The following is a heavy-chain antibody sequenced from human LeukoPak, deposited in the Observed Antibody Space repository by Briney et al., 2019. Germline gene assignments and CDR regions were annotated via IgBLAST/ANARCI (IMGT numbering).Heavy chain of an antibody. CDR2: INYSGST. Sequence: SETLSLTCTVSGGSISSSSYYWGWIRQPPGKGLEWIGSINYSGSTYYNPSLRSRVTISLNTSKNHFSLKLSSVTAADTAVYYCARHGSGGRAFDIWGQGTMVTVSS. V-gene: IGHV4-39*01. CDR3: ARHGSGGRAFDI. D-gene: IGHD1-26*01. CDR1: GGSISSSSYY. J-gene: IGHJ3*02.